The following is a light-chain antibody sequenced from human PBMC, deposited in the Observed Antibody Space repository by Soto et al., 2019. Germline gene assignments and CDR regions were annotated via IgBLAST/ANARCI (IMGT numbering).Light chain of an antibody. Sequence: EIVLTQSPGTLSLSPGERATLSCRASHSVSSSYLAWYQQKPGQAPMLLIYGVFRKSTGIPDRFSGNGARTEFPLTISRLEPEDFVVYYCRQYGSSSFTFGPETKVDIK. CDR1: HSVSSSY. CDR2: GVF. V-gene: IGKV3-20*01. CDR3: RQYGSSSFT. J-gene: IGKJ3*01.